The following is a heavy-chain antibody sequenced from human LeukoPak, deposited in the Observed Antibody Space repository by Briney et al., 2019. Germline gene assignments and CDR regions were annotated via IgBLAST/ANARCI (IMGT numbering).Heavy chain of an antibody. CDR3: ARDRGPGYYFDS. D-gene: IGHD3-10*01. J-gene: IGHJ4*02. V-gene: IGHV4-59*01. CDR1: GGSISSYY. Sequence: PSETLSLTCTVSGGSISSYYWSWIRQPPGKGLEWIGYIYYSGSTNYNPSLKSRVTISVDTSRNQFSLKLSSVTAADTAVYYCARDRGPGYYFDSGGQGTLVTVS. CDR2: IYYSGST.